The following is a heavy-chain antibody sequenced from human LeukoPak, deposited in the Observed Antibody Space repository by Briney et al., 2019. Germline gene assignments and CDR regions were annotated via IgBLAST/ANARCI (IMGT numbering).Heavy chain of an antibody. CDR1: GGSCSGYY. V-gene: IGHV4-34*01. CDR2: INHSGST. D-gene: IGHD2-2*01. J-gene: IGHJ4*02. CDR3: AIGCSSTSCPGPFDY. Sequence: PSETLSLTCAVYGGSCSGYYWSWIRQPPWKGLEWIGEINHSGSTNYNPSLKSRVTISVDTSKNQFSLKLSSVTAADTAVYYCAIGCSSTSCPGPFDYWGQGTPVTVSS.